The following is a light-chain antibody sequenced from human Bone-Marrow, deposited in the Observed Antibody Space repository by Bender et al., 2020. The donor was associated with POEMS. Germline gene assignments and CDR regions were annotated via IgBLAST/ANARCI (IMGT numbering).Light chain of an antibody. J-gene: IGLJ2*01. CDR1: GSNIGGYP. CDR2: TNN. Sequence: QSVLTQPPSVSGTPGQRVTISCSGSGSNIGGYPVNWYQQLPGTAPRLLIYTNNERPSEIPERISGSNSGNTATLTSSRVEAGDEADYYCQVWDSSSHHVVFGGGTKLTVL. CDR3: QVWDSSSHHVV. V-gene: IGLV1-44*01.